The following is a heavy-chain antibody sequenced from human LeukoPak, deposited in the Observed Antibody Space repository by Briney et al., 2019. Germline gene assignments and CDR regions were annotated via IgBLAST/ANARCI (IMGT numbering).Heavy chain of an antibody. D-gene: IGHD3-10*02. CDR2: FDPEDGET. J-gene: IGHJ4*02. CDR3: ACSGSYYKSIDYFDY. CDR1: GYTLTELS. V-gene: IGHV1-24*01. Sequence: ASVKVSCKVSGYTLTELSMHWVRQAPGKGLEWMGGFDPEDGETIYAQKFQGRVTMTEDTSTDTAYMELSSLRSEDTAVYYCACSGSYYKSIDYFDYWGQGTLVPSPQ.